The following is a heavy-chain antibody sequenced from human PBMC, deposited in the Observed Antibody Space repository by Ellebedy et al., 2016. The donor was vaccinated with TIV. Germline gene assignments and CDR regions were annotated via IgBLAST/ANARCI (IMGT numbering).Heavy chain of an antibody. CDR2: IWYDGSEK. CDR3: ARGRWELRFDS. Sequence: GESLKISXGASGFTFSSYAMHWVRQTPGKGLEWVTLIWYDGSEKYYADSVQGRFTISRDNAKSSLYLQMNSLRAEDTAVYYCARGRWELRFDSWGRGTPVTVSS. J-gene: IGHJ4*02. V-gene: IGHV3-33*01. D-gene: IGHD3-10*01. CDR1: GFTFSSYA.